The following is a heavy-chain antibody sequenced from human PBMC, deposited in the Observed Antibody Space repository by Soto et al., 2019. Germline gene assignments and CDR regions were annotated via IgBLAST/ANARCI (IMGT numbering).Heavy chain of an antibody. V-gene: IGHV5-51*01. CDR2: IYPGDSST. CDR3: ARHRISSSWYEDNAFDI. J-gene: IGHJ3*02. Sequence: GESLKISCQGSGYYFAAYWIAWVRQMPGKGLEWMGVIYPGDSSTRYGPSFQGRVTISTDKSLTAYLQYNSLTASDTAVYYCARHRISSSWYEDNAFDIWGQGTMVTVSS. D-gene: IGHD6-13*01. CDR1: GYYFAAYW.